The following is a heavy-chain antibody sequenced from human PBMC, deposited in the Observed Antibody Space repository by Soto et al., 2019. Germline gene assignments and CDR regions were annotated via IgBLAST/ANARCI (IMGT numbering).Heavy chain of an antibody. J-gene: IGHJ4*02. CDR1: GFTFSNFG. D-gene: IGHD3-16*01. CDR2: ILSHGDKE. V-gene: IGHV3-33*08. CDR3: ARVDGWGTAELGFDY. Sequence: QVQLMESGGGMVQPGKSLRLSCAASGFTFSNFGIHWVRQAPGKGMEWVAAILSHGDKEFYRDSVKGRFTISSDNSMNRAYLQKNSLRAEDRAVYYCARVDGWGTAELGFDYWGQGTLVTVSS.